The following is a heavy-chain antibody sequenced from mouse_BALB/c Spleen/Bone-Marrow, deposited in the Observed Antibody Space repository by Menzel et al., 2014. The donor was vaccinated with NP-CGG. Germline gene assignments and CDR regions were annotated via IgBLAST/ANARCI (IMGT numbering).Heavy chain of an antibody. CDR2: INPYNDGT. CDR3: ASHNWDHAMDY. V-gene: IGHV1-14*01. CDR1: GYTFTSYV. J-gene: IGHJ4*01. Sequence: SGPELVKPGASVKMSCKASGYTFTSYVMHWVKQKPGQGLEWIGYINPYNDGTKYNEKFKGKATLTSDKSSSTAYMELSSLTSEDSAFYYCASHNWDHAMDYWGQGTSVTVSS. D-gene: IGHD4-1*02.